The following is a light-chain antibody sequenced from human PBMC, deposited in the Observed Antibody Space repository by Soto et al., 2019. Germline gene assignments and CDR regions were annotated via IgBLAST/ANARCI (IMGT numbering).Light chain of an antibody. CDR2: AAS. CDR3: QQSYSGPLT. CDR1: QSISSY. V-gene: IGKV1-39*01. J-gene: IGKJ4*01. Sequence: DIQMTQSPSSLSASVGDRVTITCRASQSISSYLNWYQQKPGKAPKVLIYAASSLQSGVPSRFSGIGSGTDFTLSISSLQPEDFVTYYCQQSYSGPLTFGGGTKV.